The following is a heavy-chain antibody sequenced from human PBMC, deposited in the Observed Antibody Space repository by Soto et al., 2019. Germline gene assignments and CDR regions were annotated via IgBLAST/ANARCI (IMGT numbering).Heavy chain of an antibody. V-gene: IGHV1-18*01. CDR2: ISAYNGNT. D-gene: IGHD2-15*01. Sequence: ASVKVSCKASGYTFTSYGISWVRQAPGQGLEWMGWISAYNGNTNYAQKLQGRVTMTRDTSTSTAYMELSSLRSEDTAVYYCASVYCSGGSCYGIDYWGQGTLVTVSS. CDR1: GYTFTSYG. CDR3: ASVYCSGGSCYGIDY. J-gene: IGHJ4*02.